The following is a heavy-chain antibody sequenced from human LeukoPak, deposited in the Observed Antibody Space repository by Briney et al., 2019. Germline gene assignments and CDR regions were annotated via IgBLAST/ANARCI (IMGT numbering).Heavy chain of an antibody. CDR2: ISSSGSTI. Sequence: GGSLRLSCAASGFTFSSYEMNWVRQAPGKGLEWVSYISSSGSTIYYADSVKGRFTISRDNAKNSLYLQMNSLRAEDTAVYYYARDTTLVGPDDYWGQGTLVTVSS. D-gene: IGHD2/OR15-2a*01. CDR1: GFTFSSYE. CDR3: ARDTTLVGPDDY. J-gene: IGHJ4*02. V-gene: IGHV3-48*03.